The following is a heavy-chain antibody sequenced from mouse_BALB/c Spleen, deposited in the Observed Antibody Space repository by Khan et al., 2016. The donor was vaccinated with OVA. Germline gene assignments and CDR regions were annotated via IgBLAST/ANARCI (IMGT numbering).Heavy chain of an antibody. CDR1: GYTFTDYY. CDR3: ARRNYFGYTFAY. CDR2: ISTGSGDT. J-gene: IGHJ3*01. Sequence: QVQLQQPGAELARPGASVKLSCKASGYTFTDYYINWVKQRTGQGLEWIGEISTGSGDTYYNERFKGKATLTADKSSSTAYMQLSSLTSEASAVYFCARRNYFGYTFAYWGQVTLVTVSA. D-gene: IGHD1-2*01. V-gene: IGHV1-77*01.